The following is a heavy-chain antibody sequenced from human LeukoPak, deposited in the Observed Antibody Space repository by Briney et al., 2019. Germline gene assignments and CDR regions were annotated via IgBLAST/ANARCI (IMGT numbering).Heavy chain of an antibody. Sequence: SETLSLTCIVSGGSISTDASYWAWIRQPPGKGLEWIGSIYYSGSTYYSSSLKSRVTLSVDTSKNQFSLKMSSVTAADTAVFYCARLFSRGWEYHFGLDVWGQGTTVTVS. CDR3: ARLFSRGWEYHFGLDV. V-gene: IGHV4-39*01. D-gene: IGHD6-19*01. CDR2: IYYSGST. J-gene: IGHJ6*02. CDR1: GGSISTDASY.